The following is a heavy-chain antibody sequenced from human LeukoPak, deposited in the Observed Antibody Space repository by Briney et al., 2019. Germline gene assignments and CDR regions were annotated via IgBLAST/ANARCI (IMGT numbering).Heavy chain of an antibody. Sequence: SQTLSLTCTVSGGSISSGDYYWSWIRQPPGKGLEWIGYIYYSGSPYYNPSLKSRVTISVDTSKNQFSLKLSSVTAADTAVYYCARNRYSSSWYEAFDIWGQGTMVTVSS. D-gene: IGHD6-13*01. CDR1: GGSISSGDYY. CDR3: ARNRYSSSWYEAFDI. V-gene: IGHV4-30-4*08. J-gene: IGHJ3*02. CDR2: IYYSGSP.